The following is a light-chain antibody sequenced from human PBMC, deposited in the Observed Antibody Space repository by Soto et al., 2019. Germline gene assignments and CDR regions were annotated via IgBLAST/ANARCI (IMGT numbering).Light chain of an antibody. V-gene: IGKV3-11*01. J-gene: IGKJ5*01. Sequence: EIVLTQSPATLSLYPGERATLSCRASQSVSNNLAWYQQKPGQAPRLLIYDASNRATGIPARFSGSGSGTDFTLTISSLEPEDFAVYYCQQHSNWPPITFGQGTRLEIK. CDR3: QQHSNWPPIT. CDR1: QSVSNN. CDR2: DAS.